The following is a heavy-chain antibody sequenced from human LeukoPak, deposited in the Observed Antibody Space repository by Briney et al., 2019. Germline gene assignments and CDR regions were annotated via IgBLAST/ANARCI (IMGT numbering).Heavy chain of an antibody. CDR1: GGSFSGYY. V-gene: IGHV4-34*01. Sequence: SETLSLTCAVYGGSFSGYYWSWIRQPPGKGLEWIGEINHSGSTNYNPSLKSRVTISVDTSKNQFSLKLSSVTAADTAVYYCASSGRGWRRFRGLIAAAGPVDYWGQGTLVTVSS. CDR2: INHSGST. CDR3: ASSGRGWRRFRGLIAAAGPVDY. D-gene: IGHD6-13*01. J-gene: IGHJ4*02.